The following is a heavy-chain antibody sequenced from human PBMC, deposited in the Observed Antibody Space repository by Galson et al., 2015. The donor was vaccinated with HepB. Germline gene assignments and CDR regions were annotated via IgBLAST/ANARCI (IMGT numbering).Heavy chain of an antibody. Sequence: CAISGDSVSSNSATWNWIRQSPSRGLEWLGRTSYRSKWYNEYAVSVKSRITINPDTSKNQFSLQLNSVTPEDTAVYYCARGGYSSTRIYDYWGQGTLVTVSS. D-gene: IGHD5-18*01. CDR1: GDSVSSNSAT. V-gene: IGHV6-1*01. J-gene: IGHJ4*02. CDR2: TSYRSKWYN. CDR3: ARGGYSSTRIYDY.